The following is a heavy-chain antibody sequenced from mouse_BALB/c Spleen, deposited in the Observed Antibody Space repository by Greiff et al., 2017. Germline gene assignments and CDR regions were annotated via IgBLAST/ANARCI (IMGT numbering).Heavy chain of an antibody. Sequence: VQGVESGPGLVAPSQSLSITCTVSGFSLSRYSVHWVRQPPGKGLEWLGMIWGGGSTDYNSALKSRLSISKDNYKSQVFLKMNSLQTDDTAMYYCARNQGTTVVAKDWYFDVWGAGTTVTVSS. D-gene: IGHD1-1*01. V-gene: IGHV2-6-4*01. CDR3: ARNQGTTVVAKDWYFDV. J-gene: IGHJ1*01. CDR2: IWGGGST. CDR1: GFSLSRYS.